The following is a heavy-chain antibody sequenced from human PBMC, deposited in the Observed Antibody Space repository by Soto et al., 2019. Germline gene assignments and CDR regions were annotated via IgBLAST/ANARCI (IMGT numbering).Heavy chain of an antibody. CDR3: ARDHNKVVVSLMYFDY. V-gene: IGHV3-23*01. Sequence: PGGSLRLSCAASGFTFSSYAMTWVRQAPGKGLEWVSVISGRGDSSYYADSVKGRFTISRDNSKNTLYLQMDSLRAEDTAIYYCARDHNKVVVSLMYFDYWGPGTLVTVFS. CDR2: ISGRGDSS. J-gene: IGHJ4*02. CDR1: GFTFSSYA. D-gene: IGHD2-15*01.